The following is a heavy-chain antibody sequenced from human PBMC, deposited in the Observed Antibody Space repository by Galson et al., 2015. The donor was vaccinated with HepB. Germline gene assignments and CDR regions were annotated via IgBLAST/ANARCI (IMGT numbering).Heavy chain of an antibody. CDR2: IKQDGSEK. V-gene: IGHV3-7*01. CDR1: GFTFSSYW. D-gene: IGHD6-19*01. Sequence: SLRLSCAASGFTFSSYWMSWVRQAPGKGLEWVANIKQDGSEKYYVDSVKGRFTISRDNAKNSLYLQMNSLRAEETAVYYCARDLRGSGWYVGYWGQGTLVTVSS. J-gene: IGHJ4*02. CDR3: ARDLRGSGWYVGY.